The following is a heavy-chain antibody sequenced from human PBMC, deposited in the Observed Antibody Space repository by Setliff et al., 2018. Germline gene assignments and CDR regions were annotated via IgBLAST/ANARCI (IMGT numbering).Heavy chain of an antibody. V-gene: IGHV4-34*01. J-gene: IGHJ6*03. D-gene: IGHD1-1*01. CDR3: ARGAPQRSSFDSRYMDV. CDR1: GGPLSGFS. Sequence: SETLSLTCTVYGGPLSGFSWNWIRQSPGGGLEWIGEITDTGRTKYIPSLKSRVTISIXXXWNQFSLRLSSLTAADTAVYYCARGAPQRSSFDSRYMDVWDKGATVTVS. CDR2: ITDTGRT.